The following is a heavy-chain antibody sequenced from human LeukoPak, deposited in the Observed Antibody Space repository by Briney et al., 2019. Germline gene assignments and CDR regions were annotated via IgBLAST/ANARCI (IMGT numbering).Heavy chain of an antibody. CDR3: SRGSRYKPDFFDD. D-gene: IGHD3-3*01. CDR1: GGSMRHSY. Sequence: PSETLSLTCSVSGGSMRHSYWTWIRQPPEKGLGWIGYVYDNGNSNSRSSLRSRVSMSVDTSKNEFSLKLSTVTAADTAVYFCSRGSRYKPDFFDDWGLGTPVTVSS. V-gene: IGHV4-59*01. CDR2: VYDNGNS. J-gene: IGHJ4*02.